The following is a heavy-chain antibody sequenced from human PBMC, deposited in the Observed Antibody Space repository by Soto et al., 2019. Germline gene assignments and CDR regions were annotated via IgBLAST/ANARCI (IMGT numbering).Heavy chain of an antibody. J-gene: IGHJ5*02. V-gene: IGHV1-18*01. CDR2: IXAYNGXK. CDR1: GYTFTRYG. D-gene: IGHD2-2*01. Sequence: XSVKVSCKASGYTFTRYGISWVRQAPGQGLEWMGWIXAYNGXKNYAQKLQGXXTMNTETSXSTAKMEMRSLRSDHTDAYYCARDNQPTDSFDPWGKGTLVTVYS. CDR3: ARDNQPTDSFDP.